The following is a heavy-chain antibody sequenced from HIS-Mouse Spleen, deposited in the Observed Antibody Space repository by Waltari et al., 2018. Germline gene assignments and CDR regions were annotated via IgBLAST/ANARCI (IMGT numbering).Heavy chain of an antibody. CDR2: IYHSGST. J-gene: IGHJ5*02. CDR3: ARVKT. Sequence: QVQLQESGPGLGKPSETLSLTCTVSGYAISSGYYWGWIRQPPGKGLEWIGSIYHSGSTYYNPSLKSRVTISVDTSKNQFSLKLSSVTAADTAVYYCARVKTWGQGTLVTVSS. V-gene: IGHV4-38-2*02. CDR1: GYAISSGYY.